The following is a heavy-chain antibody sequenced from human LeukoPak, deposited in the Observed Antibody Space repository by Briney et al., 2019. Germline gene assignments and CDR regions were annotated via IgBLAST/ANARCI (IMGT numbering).Heavy chain of an antibody. Sequence: ASAKDSCKASGYTFTGYDINWVRQATGQGRERRGWMNPNSGNTGYAQKFQGRVTVTRNTSISTAYMELSSLRSEDTAVYYCARGRGDTAMVRDYYYYMDVWGKGTTVTVSS. V-gene: IGHV1-8*01. D-gene: IGHD5-18*01. CDR2: MNPNSGNT. CDR3: ARGRGDTAMVRDYYYYMDV. CDR1: GYTFTGYD. J-gene: IGHJ6*03.